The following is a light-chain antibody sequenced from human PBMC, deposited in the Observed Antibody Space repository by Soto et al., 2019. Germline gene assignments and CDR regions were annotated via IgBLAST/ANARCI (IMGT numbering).Light chain of an antibody. CDR2: GAS. J-gene: IGKJ1*01. Sequence: DIQMTQSPFTLSASVGDRVTITCWASQSINSWLAWYQQKPGKAPNLLIYGASSLQSGVPSRFSGSGSGTEFTLTNNSLHPDYFATYYCQQYNSDSATFLQVSKVHIK. V-gene: IGKV1-5*01. CDR3: QQYNSDSAT. CDR1: QSINSW.